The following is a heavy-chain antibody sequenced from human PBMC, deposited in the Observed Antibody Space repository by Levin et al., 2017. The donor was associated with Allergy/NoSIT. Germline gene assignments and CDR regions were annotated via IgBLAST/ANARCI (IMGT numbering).Heavy chain of an antibody. Sequence: SGESLKISCAASGFTFSNAWMSWVRQAPGKGLEWVGRIKSKTDGGTTDYAAPVKGRFTISRDDSKNTLYLQMNSLKTEDTAVYYCTTLVVVASTMFDPWGQGTLVTVSS. V-gene: IGHV3-15*01. J-gene: IGHJ5*02. CDR1: GFTFSNAW. CDR3: TTLVVVASTMFDP. CDR2: IKSKTDGGTT. D-gene: IGHD2-15*01.